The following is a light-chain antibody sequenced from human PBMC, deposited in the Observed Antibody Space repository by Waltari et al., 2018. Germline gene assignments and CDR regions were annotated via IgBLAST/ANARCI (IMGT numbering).Light chain of an antibody. CDR2: AAS. J-gene: IGKJ1*01. CDR1: QGISNF. V-gene: IGKV1-27*01. Sequence: DIQMTQSPSSLSASVGDGVTITCRASQGISNFLAWYQQKPGKVPKLLIYAASTLQSEVPSRFSGSGSGTDFTLTISSLHPEDVATYYCQKYDSEGTFGQGTKVEIK. CDR3: QKYDSEGT.